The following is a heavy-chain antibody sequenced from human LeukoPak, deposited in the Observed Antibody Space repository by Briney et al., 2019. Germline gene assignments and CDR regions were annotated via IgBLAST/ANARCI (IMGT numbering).Heavy chain of an antibody. CDR3: AGHTYTGLGDY. CDR1: GGSISSYY. D-gene: IGHD6-19*01. CDR2: IYYSGST. J-gene: IGHJ4*01. V-gene: IGHV4-59*01. Sequence: SESLSLTCIVSGGSISSYYWSWVRQPPGKGLEWVGYIYYSGSTNYNPSLKRRVTISVDTSKNQFSLKLSSVTAADSAVYYCAGHTYTGLGDYWGHGTLVTVSS.